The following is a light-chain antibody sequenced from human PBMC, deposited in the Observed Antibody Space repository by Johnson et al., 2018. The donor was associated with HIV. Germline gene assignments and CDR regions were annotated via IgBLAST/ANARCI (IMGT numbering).Light chain of an antibody. CDR1: SSNIWNNY. V-gene: IGLV1-51*02. CDR3: VTWDNSLSAYV. J-gene: IGLJ1*01. Sequence: QAVLTQPPSVSAAPGQKVTISCSGCSSNIWNNYVSWDQHLPGTAPELLICGINKRPSGIPARFYGCKSGMSATPAITGLPTGVEAVYYCVTWDNSLSAYVFGTGTTLTVL. CDR2: GIN.